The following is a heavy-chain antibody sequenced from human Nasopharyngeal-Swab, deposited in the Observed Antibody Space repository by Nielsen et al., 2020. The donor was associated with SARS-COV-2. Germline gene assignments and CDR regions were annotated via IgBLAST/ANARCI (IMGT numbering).Heavy chain of an antibody. D-gene: IGHD2-21*01. Sequence: GESLKISCAASGFTFSSYSMNWVRQAPGKGLEWVSSISSSSSYIYYADSVKGRFTISRDNAENSLYLQMNSLRAEDTAVYYCARDIPLHYYGMDVWGQGTTVTVSS. V-gene: IGHV3-21*01. CDR3: ARDIPLHYYGMDV. CDR1: GFTFSSYS. J-gene: IGHJ6*02. CDR2: ISSSSSYI.